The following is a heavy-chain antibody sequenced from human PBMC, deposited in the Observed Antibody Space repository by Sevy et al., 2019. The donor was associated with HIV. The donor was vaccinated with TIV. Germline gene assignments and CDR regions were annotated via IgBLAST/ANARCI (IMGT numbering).Heavy chain of an antibody. V-gene: IGHV3-7*03. D-gene: IGHD6-13*01. CDR1: GFTFSSYW. Sequence: GGSLRLSCAASGFTFSSYWMSWVRQAPGKGLEWVANIKQDGSGKYYVGSVKGRFTISRDNAKNSLYLQMNSLRAEDTAVYYCAREEQQLVPGEYYFDYWGQGTLVTVSS. CDR3: AREEQQLVPGEYYFDY. J-gene: IGHJ4*02. CDR2: IKQDGSGK.